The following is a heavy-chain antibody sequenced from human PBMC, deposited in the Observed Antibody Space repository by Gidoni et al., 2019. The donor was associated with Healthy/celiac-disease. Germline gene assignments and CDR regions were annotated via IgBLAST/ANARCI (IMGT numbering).Heavy chain of an antibody. CDR2: IKPKSGGT. D-gene: IGHD3-10*01. CDR3: ARSNYGAGRYYSR. J-gene: IGHJ4*02. Sequence: QVQLVQSGAEVKKPGASVKVSCKASGYTFTGYYMHWVRQAPGQGLEWMGLIKPKSGGTNYAQKFQGRVTMTRDTSISTAYMELSRLRSDETAVYYCARSNYGAGRYYSRWGQGTLVTVSS. V-gene: IGHV1-2*02. CDR1: GYTFTGYY.